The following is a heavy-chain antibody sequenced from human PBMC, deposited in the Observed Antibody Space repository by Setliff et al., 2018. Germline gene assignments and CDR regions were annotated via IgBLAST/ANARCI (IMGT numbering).Heavy chain of an antibody. J-gene: IGHJ6*03. V-gene: IGHV4-61*09. CDR1: GDSISSRRSY. CDR2: IYTSWST. D-gene: IGHD3-3*01. CDR3: ARMSGFQYMDV. Sequence: SETLSLTCTVSGDSISSRRSYWGWYRQPAGKGLEWIGQIYTSWSTNYNPSLKSRVTISLDTSKNQFSLSLSSVTAADTAVYYCARMSGFQYMDVWGKGTTVTVSS.